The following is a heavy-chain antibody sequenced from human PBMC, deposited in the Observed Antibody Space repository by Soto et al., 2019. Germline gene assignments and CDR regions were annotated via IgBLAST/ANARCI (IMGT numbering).Heavy chain of an antibody. J-gene: IGHJ4*02. CDR1: GFTFSSYA. V-gene: IGHV3-30-3*01. CDR3: ARESEAFDF. Sequence: GVSLRLSCAASGFTFSSYAMHWVRQAPGKGLEWVAVISYDGSNKYYADSVKGRFTISRDNSKKTLYLQMNSLRAEDMAVYYCARESEAFDFWGQGT. CDR2: ISYDGSNK.